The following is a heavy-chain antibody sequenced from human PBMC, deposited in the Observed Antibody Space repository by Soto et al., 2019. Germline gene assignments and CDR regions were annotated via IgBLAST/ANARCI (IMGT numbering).Heavy chain of an antibody. CDR3: ARDGSGH. Sequence: HPGGSLRLSCAASGFTLSGRSMHWVRQAPGKGLVWVSGIDNAGTDSTYADSVKGRFTISRDNSKNTVNLQMNSLRPEDTAVYYCARDGSGHWGQGTLVTVSS. J-gene: IGHJ4*02. V-gene: IGHV3-74*01. CDR2: IDNAGTDS. CDR1: GFTLSGRS.